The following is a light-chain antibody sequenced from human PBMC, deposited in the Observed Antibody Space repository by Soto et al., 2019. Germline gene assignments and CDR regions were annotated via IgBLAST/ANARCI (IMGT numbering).Light chain of an antibody. J-gene: IGKJ5*01. Sequence: EIVLTQSPGTMSLSPGERATLSCRASQSVSSSYLAWHQQKPGQAPRLLIYEASSRATGIPDRFSGSGSGTEFTLTISRLEPEDLAVYYCQQYGSSPQITVGQGTRLEIK. V-gene: IGKV3-20*01. CDR1: QSVSSSY. CDR2: EAS. CDR3: QQYGSSPQIT.